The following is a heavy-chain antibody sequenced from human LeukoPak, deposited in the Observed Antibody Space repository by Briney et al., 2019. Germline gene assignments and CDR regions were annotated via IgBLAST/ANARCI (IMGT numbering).Heavy chain of an antibody. V-gene: IGHV1-8*01. CDR1: GYTFTSYD. Sequence: GASVKVSCKASGYTFTSYDINWMRQATGQGLEWMGWMNPNSGNTGYAQKFQGRVNMTRNTSISTAYMELSSLRSEDTAVYYCARGQSSRSGSYYYWGQGTLVTVSS. J-gene: IGHJ4*02. CDR3: ARGQSSRSGSYYY. CDR2: MNPNSGNT. D-gene: IGHD1-26*01.